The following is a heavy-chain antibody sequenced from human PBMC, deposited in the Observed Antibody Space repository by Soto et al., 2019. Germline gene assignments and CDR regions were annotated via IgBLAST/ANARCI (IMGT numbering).Heavy chain of an antibody. CDR3: ARGHEFGSNSAAFDI. D-gene: IGHD4-4*01. Sequence: QVQLVQSGAEVKKPGSSVKVSCKASGGTFSTSSMNWVRQAPEQGPEWMGNILPIFGTADYAQKFQGRVTITATESTKAVYMELRSLLSADTAVYYWARGHEFGSNSAAFDIWGQGTVVTVSS. CDR1: GGTFSTSS. J-gene: IGHJ3*02. V-gene: IGHV1-69*15. CDR2: ILPIFGTA.